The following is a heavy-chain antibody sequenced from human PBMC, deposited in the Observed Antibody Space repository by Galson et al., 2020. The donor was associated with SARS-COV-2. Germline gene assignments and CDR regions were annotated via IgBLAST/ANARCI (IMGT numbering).Heavy chain of an antibody. D-gene: IGHD2-2*01. J-gene: IGHJ4*02. V-gene: IGHV3-33*01. CDR1: GFSFSSYG. Sequence: GESLKISCAASGFSFSSYGMHWVRQAPGKGLEWVAVIWFDGTNKYYVDSVKGRFTISRDNSKNTLYLQMNSLRAEDTAVYYCARDSGLSRYCEYWGQGALVTVSS. CDR3: ARDSGLSRYCEY. CDR2: IWFDGTNK.